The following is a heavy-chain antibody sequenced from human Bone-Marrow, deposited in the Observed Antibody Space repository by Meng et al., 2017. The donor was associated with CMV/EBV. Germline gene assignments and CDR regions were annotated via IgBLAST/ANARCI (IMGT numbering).Heavy chain of an antibody. CDR1: GFTFSSYA. CDR2: MSGSGGST. Sequence: GGSLRLSCAASGFTFSSYAMSWVRQAPGKGLEWVSAMSGSGGSTYYADAVKGRFTISRDNARNSLYLQMNSLRAEDTAVYYCAREGGSGWDHYYYGMDVWGRGTTVTVSS. D-gene: IGHD6-19*01. V-gene: IGHV3-23*01. J-gene: IGHJ6*02. CDR3: AREGGSGWDHYYYGMDV.